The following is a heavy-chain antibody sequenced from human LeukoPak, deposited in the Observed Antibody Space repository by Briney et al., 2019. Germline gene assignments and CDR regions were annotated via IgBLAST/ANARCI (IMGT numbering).Heavy chain of an antibody. CDR3: TRDTGCPGGTCYSFYDY. Sequence: PGGSLRLSCAASGFSFSNYAMTWVRQAPGKGLEWVANIKQDGTEKYYVDSVKGRFTISRDNAENSLYLQMNSLRAEDTAVYYCTRDTGCPGGTCYSFYDYWGQGTLVTVSS. CDR1: GFSFSNYA. D-gene: IGHD2-15*01. CDR2: IKQDGTEK. V-gene: IGHV3-7*01. J-gene: IGHJ4*02.